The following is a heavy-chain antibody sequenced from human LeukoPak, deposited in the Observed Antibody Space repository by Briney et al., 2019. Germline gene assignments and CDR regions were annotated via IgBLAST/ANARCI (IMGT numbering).Heavy chain of an antibody. D-gene: IGHD2-8*01. J-gene: IGHJ5*02. Sequence: SETLSLTCTVSGGSISSSSYYWGWIRQPPGKGLEWIGSIYYSGSTYYNPSLKSRVTISVDTSKNQFSLKLSSVTAADTAMYYCARGSRWGYIVLMVYDNWFDPWGQGTLVTVSS. V-gene: IGHV4-39*07. CDR2: IYYSGST. CDR1: GGSISSSSYY. CDR3: ARGSRWGYIVLMVYDNWFDP.